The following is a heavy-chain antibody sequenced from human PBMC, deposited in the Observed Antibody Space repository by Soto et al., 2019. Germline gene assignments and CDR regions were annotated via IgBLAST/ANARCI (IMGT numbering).Heavy chain of an antibody. D-gene: IGHD3-22*01. CDR2: ISGSGGST. J-gene: IGHJ3*02. CDR3: ANPYYYDSSGYQGRAFDI. Sequence: GGSLRPSCAASGFTFSSYAMSWVRQAPGKGLEWVSAISGSGGSTYYADSVKGRFTISRDNSKNTLYLQMNSLRAEDTAVYYCANPYYYDSSGYQGRAFDIWGQGTMVTVSS. CDR1: GFTFSSYA. V-gene: IGHV3-23*01.